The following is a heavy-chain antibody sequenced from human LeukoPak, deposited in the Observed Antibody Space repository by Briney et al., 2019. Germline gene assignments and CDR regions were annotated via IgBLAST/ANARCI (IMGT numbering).Heavy chain of an antibody. CDR2: ISSSSSYI. D-gene: IGHD3-16*01. Sequence: GGSLRLSCAASGFTFSICSMNWVRQAPGKGLEWVSSISSSSSYIYYADSVKGRFTISRDNSKNTLYLQMNSLRAEDTAVYYCARDGLLGYFDYWGQGTLVTVSS. J-gene: IGHJ4*02. CDR1: GFTFSICS. V-gene: IGHV3-21*01. CDR3: ARDGLLGYFDY.